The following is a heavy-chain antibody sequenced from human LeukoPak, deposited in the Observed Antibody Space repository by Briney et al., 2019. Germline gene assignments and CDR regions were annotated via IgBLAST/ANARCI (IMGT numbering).Heavy chain of an antibody. J-gene: IGHJ4*02. CDR3: ARGYDFWSGYFDY. CDR2: IIPIFGTA. Sequence: ASVKVSCKASGGTFSSYAISWVRQAPGQGLEWMGGIIPIFGTANYAQKFQGRVTITTDESTSTACMELSSLRSEDTAVYYCARGYDFWSGYFDYWGQGTLVTFSS. D-gene: IGHD3-3*01. CDR1: GGTFSSYA. V-gene: IGHV1-69*05.